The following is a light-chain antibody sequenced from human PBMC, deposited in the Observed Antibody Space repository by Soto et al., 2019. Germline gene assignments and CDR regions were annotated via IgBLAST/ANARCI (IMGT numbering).Light chain of an antibody. CDR1: SSNIGAGYD. CDR2: GNS. J-gene: IGLJ2*01. Sequence: QSVLTQPPSVSGAPGQRVTISCTGSSSNIGAGYDVHWYQQLPGIAPKLLISGNSNRPSGVPDRFSGSKSGTSASLAITGLQAEDEADYYSQSYDSSLSGSVFGGGTKLTVL. V-gene: IGLV1-40*01. CDR3: QSYDSSLSGSV.